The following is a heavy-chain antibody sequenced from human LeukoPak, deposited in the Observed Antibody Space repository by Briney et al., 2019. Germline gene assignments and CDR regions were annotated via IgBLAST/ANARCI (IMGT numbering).Heavy chain of an antibody. V-gene: IGHV3-30*04. Sequence: GGFLRLSCAASGFTFDSYAIHWVRQAPGKGLEWVAVISYDGSNKYYADSVKGRFTISRDNSKNTLYLQLNSLRPEDTAVYYCARDQLAYSGYDTLFDYWGQGSLVTVSS. J-gene: IGHJ4*02. CDR1: GFTFDSYA. D-gene: IGHD5-12*01. CDR3: ARDQLAYSGYDTLFDY. CDR2: ISYDGSNK.